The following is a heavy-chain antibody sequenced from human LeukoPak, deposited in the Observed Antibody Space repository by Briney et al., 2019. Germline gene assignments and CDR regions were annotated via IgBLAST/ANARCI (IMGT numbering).Heavy chain of an antibody. V-gene: IGHV1-69*05. D-gene: IGHD2-2*01. CDR2: VIPIFGTA. CDR1: GGTFSSYA. J-gene: IGHJ3*02. CDR3: ARVHDIVVVPAAGGAFDI. Sequence: SVKVSCKASGGTFSSYAISWVRQAPGQGLEWMGGVIPIFGTANYAQKFQGRVTITTDESTSTAYMELSSLRPEDTAVYYCARVHDIVVVPAAGGAFDIWGQGTMVTVSS.